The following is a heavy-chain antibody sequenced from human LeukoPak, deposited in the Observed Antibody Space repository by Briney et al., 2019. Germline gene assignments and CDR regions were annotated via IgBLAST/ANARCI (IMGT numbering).Heavy chain of an antibody. Sequence: SETLSLTCAVSGGSISSGGYYWSWIRQHPGKGLEWIGYIYYSGSTYYNPSLKSRVTISVDTSKNQFSLKLSSVTAADTAVYYCARVYYDILTGYSTPRGDYYYYMDVWGKGTTVTVSS. CDR1: GGSISSGGYY. D-gene: IGHD3-9*01. CDR2: IYYSGST. J-gene: IGHJ6*03. CDR3: ARVYYDILTGYSTPRGDYYYYMDV. V-gene: IGHV4-31*11.